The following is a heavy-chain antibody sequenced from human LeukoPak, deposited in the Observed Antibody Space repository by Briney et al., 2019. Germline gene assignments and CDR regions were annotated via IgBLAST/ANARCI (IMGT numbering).Heavy chain of an antibody. V-gene: IGHV4-39*07. Sequence: PETLSLTCTVSGGSINSKSYYWGWIRPPPGKGQEWNGNIYYSGNTYYNPSLKSRVPISIDTSKNQFSLRLSSVTAADTAVYYCARSVVVVTCYIDYWGQGTLVSVSS. CDR3: ARSVVVVTCYIDY. CDR2: IYYSGNT. D-gene: IGHD2-15*01. J-gene: IGHJ4*02. CDR1: GGSINSKSYY.